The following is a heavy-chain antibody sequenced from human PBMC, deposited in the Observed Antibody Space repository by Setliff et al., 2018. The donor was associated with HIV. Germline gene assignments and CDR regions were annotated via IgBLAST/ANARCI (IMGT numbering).Heavy chain of an antibody. Sequence: PSETLSLTCTVSGHSITSGRYFWSWIRQRPGKGLEWLGYIYSTGSTYYNPSLTSRVSISLDTSKTQFSLNLSSVTVAASAVFYCARGCRKDLADYWGQGTQVTVSS. CDR1: GHSITSGRYF. CDR2: IYSTGST. CDR3: ARGCRKDLADY. V-gene: IGHV4-31*03. J-gene: IGHJ4*02.